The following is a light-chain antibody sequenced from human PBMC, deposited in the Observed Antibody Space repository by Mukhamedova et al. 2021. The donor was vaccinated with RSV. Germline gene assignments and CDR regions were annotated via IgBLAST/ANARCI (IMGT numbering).Light chain of an antibody. CDR3: LQHNSYPRT. Sequence: WYQRRVHGKAPKRLIYAASRLQSGVPSRFSGSGSGTEFTLTISSLQPEDLAIYYCLQHNSYPRTFGQGTKAEIK. V-gene: IGKV1-17*01. CDR2: AAS. J-gene: IGKJ1*01.